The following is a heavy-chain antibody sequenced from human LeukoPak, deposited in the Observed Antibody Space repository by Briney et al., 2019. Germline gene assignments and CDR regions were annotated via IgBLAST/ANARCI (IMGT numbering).Heavy chain of an antibody. Sequence: GGSLRLSCAASGFTFSSYSMNWVRQAPGKGLEWVSSISSSSSYIYYADSVKGRFTISRDNAKNSLYLQMNSLRAEDTAVYYCAKDPRGVGLIDYWGQGTLVTVSS. J-gene: IGHJ4*02. CDR2: ISSSSSYI. CDR1: GFTFSSYS. D-gene: IGHD3-10*01. CDR3: AKDPRGVGLIDY. V-gene: IGHV3-21*01.